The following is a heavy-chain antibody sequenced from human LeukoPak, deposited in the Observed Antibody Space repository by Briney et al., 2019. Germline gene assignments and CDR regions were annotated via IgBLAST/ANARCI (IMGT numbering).Heavy chain of an antibody. V-gene: IGHV4-59*01. Sequence: SETLSLTCTVSGGSISSYYWSWIRQPPGKGLEWIGYIYYSGSTNYNPSLKSRVTISVDTSKNQFSLKLSSVTAADTAVYYCARWGYYDSSGYSSDASDIWGQGTMVTVSS. CDR1: GGSISSYY. D-gene: IGHD3-22*01. CDR3: ARWGYYDSSGYSSDASDI. CDR2: IYYSGST. J-gene: IGHJ3*02.